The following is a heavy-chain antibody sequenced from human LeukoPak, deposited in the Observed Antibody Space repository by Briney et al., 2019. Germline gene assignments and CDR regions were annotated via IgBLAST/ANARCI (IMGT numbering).Heavy chain of an antibody. D-gene: IGHD6-13*01. J-gene: IGHJ6*03. V-gene: IGHV4-39*07. CDR3: ARTTEAHSWRTRYYDYYMDV. CDR1: GGSISRSSYY. CDR2: IYYSGST. Sequence: KASETLSLTCTVSGGSISRSSYYWGRIRQPPGKGLEWIGSIYYSGSTYYNPSLKSRVTISVDTSKNQFSLKLSSVTAADTAVYYCARTTEAHSWRTRYYDYYMDVWGKGTTVTVSS.